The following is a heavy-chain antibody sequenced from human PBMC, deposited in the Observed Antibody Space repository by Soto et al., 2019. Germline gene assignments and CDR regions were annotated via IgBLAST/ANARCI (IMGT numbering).Heavy chain of an antibody. CDR3: ARDQRYLRRGYSDY. D-gene: IGHD5-12*01. CDR2: IGDSSSYT. V-gene: IGHV3-21*01. CDR1: GFSFSSHS. J-gene: IGHJ4*02. Sequence: EVQLVDSGGGLVKPGGSLRLSCEASGFSFSSHSMNWVRQAPGKGLEWVASIGDSSSYTYYADSVKGRFTISRDNAKSSLYLQMSSRRAQATAVYYGARDQRYLRRGYSDYWGQGTLVAVSS.